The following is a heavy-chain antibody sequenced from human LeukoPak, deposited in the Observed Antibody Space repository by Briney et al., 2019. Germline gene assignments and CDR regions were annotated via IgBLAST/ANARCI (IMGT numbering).Heavy chain of an antibody. Sequence: SETLSLTCTVSGGSISSYYWSWIRQPPGKGLEWIGYIYYSGSTNYNPSLKSRVAISVDTSKNQFSLKLSSVTAADTAVYYCARHGYSSRLPFIDYWGQGTLVTVSS. V-gene: IGHV4-59*08. CDR3: ARHGYSSRLPFIDY. D-gene: IGHD6-13*01. CDR2: IYYSGST. CDR1: GGSISSYY. J-gene: IGHJ4*02.